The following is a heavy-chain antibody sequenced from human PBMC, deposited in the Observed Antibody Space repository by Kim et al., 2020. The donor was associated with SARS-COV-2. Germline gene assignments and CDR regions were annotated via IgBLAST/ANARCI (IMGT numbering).Heavy chain of an antibody. CDR2: INSDGSST. J-gene: IGHJ5*02. CDR1: GFTFSSYW. CDR3: ARGCSSTSCHP. Sequence: GWSLRLSCAASGFTFSSYWMHWVRQAPGKGLVWVSRINSDGSSTSYADSVKGRFTISRDNAKNTLYLQMNSLRAEDTAVYYCARGCSSTSCHPWGQGTLVTVSS. V-gene: IGHV3-74*01. D-gene: IGHD2-2*01.